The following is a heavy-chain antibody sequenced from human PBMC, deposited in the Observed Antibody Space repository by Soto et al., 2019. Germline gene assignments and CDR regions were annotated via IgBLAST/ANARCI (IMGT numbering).Heavy chain of an antibody. CDR1: GFTFRSYA. J-gene: IGHJ5*02. V-gene: IGHV3-23*01. CDR3: AKEAGYGGNSLDP. Sequence: PGGSLRLSCEASGFTFRSYAMSWVRQAPWKGLEWVSAISGSGGSTFYADSVQGRFTISRDNSRNTVYLQMNSLRAEDTAVYYCAKEAGYGGNSLDPWGQGTLVTVSS. D-gene: IGHD4-17*01. CDR2: ISGSGGST.